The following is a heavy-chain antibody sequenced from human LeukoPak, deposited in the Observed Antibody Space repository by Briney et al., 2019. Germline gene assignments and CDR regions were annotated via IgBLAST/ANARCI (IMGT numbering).Heavy chain of an antibody. V-gene: IGHV4-34*09. D-gene: IGHD2-21*02. Sequence: PSETLSLTCAVYGGSFSGYYWSWIRQPPGKGLEWIGYIYHTGSTYYIPSLKSRLTISMDTSKNHFSLKLSSVTAADTAVYYCARDSVTAAGLDSWGQGTLVTVSS. CDR1: GGSFSGYY. CDR3: ARDSVTAAGLDS. J-gene: IGHJ4*02. CDR2: IYHTGST.